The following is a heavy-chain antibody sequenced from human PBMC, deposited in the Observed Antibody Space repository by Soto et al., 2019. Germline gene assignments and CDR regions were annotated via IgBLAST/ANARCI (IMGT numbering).Heavy chain of an antibody. CDR1: GFTFSSYS. V-gene: IGHV3-21*01. CDR2: ISSSSSYI. J-gene: IGHJ6*02. CDR3: ARDGPPGSGYDFYYYGMDA. Sequence: GSLRLSCAASGFTFSSYSMNWVRQAPGKGLEWVSSISSSSSYIYYADSVKGRFTISRDNAKNSLYLQMNSLRAEDTAVYYCARDGPPGSGYDFYYYGMDAWGQGTTVTVSS. D-gene: IGHD5-12*01.